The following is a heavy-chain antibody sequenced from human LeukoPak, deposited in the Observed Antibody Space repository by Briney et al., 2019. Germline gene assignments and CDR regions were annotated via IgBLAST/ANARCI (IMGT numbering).Heavy chain of an antibody. CDR1: GFSFSNYG. CDR3: VKDRDRVVRPGAITVRGSFDY. J-gene: IGHJ4*02. V-gene: IGHV3-30*18. CDR2: MSYDGSYA. D-gene: IGHD1-14*01. Sequence: GGSLRLSCAASGFSFSNYGMHWVRQAPGKGLAWVAVMSYDGSYAFYADSVKGRFTLSRDNPKNTLYLHMNSLRAEDTAVYYCVKDRDRVVRPGAITVRGSFDYWGQGTLVTVSS.